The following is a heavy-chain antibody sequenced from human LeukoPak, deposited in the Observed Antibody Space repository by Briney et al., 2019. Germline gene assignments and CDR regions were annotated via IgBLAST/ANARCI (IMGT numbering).Heavy chain of an antibody. Sequence: GGSLRLSCAASGFTFSSYAMHWVRQAAGKGLEWVAVISYDGSNKYYADSVKGRFTISRDNSKNTLYLQMNSLRAEDTAVYYCARDPKGALNYGMDVWGQGTTVTVSS. V-gene: IGHV3-30*04. CDR2: ISYDGSNK. J-gene: IGHJ6*02. CDR1: GFTFSSYA. CDR3: ARDPKGALNYGMDV.